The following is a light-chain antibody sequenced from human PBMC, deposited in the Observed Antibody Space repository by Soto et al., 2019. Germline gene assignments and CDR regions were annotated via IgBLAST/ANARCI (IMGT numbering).Light chain of an antibody. CDR2: NND. J-gene: IGLJ2*01. CDR1: SSNIGAGYH. CDR3: QSSDSSLIVL. V-gene: IGLV1-40*01. Sequence: QSVLTQPPSVSGAPGQGVTISCTGSSSNIGAGYHVQWHQQLPRTPPKLLIFNNDNRASGVTDRFSGSKSGTTASLAITGLQAEDEADYYCQSSDSSLIVLFGGGTKLTVL.